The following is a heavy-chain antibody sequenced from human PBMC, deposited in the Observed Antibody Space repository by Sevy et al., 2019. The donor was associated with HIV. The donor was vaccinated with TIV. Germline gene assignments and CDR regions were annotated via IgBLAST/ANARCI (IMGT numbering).Heavy chain of an antibody. CDR1: GFTFNSYS. V-gene: IGHV3-21*01. J-gene: IGHJ3*02. Sequence: GGSLRLSCAASGFTFNSYSMNWVRQAPGKGLEWVSSISDSSNYIYYADSVKGRFTISRDNAKNSLYLQMNSLRAEDTAVYYCARRYCSLTSCYMHDAFDIWGQGTMVTVSS. CDR2: ISDSSNYI. CDR3: ARRYCSLTSCYMHDAFDI. D-gene: IGHD2-2*02.